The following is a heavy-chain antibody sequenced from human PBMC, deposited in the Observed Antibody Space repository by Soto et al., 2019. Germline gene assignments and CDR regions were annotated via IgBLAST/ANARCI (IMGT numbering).Heavy chain of an antibody. J-gene: IGHJ4*02. D-gene: IGHD3-22*01. CDR1: GIRISDYG. Sequence: GGSLRLSCAASGIRISDYGMSWVRQAPGKGLEWVSGISGSVTNTDYADSVKGRFTISRDSSKNTLYLQMSSLRAEDTALCYCVLYDSTAYYKTTVDSWGQGTLVTVSS. V-gene: IGHV3-23*01. CDR2: ISGSVTNT. CDR3: VLYDSTAYYKTTVDS.